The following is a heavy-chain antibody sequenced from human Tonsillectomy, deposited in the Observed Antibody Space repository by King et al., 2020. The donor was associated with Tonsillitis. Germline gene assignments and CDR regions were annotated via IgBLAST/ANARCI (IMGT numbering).Heavy chain of an antibody. J-gene: IGHJ4*02. Sequence: VQLVESGGGLVQPGGSLRLSCAASGFTFSSYWMSWVRQAPGKGLEWVANIKQDGSEKYYVDSVKGRFTISRDNAKNSLYLQMNSLRAEDTAVYYCAREERPTVTEYCFDSWGQGTLVTVSS. CDR2: IKQDGSEK. D-gene: IGHD4-17*01. CDR1: GFTFSSYW. V-gene: IGHV3-7*01. CDR3: AREERPTVTEYCFDS.